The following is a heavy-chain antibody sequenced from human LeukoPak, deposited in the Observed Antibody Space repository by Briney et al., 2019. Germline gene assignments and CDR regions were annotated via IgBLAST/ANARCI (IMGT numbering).Heavy chain of an antibody. V-gene: IGHV3-7*01. CDR3: ARDPCPDY. CDR2: IKEDGSEK. Sequence: GGSLRLSCSASGFTFSNYWMSWVRQAPGKGLEWVANIKEDGSEKYYVDSVKGRFTLSRDNAKNSLYLQMNGLRDEDTAVYYCARDPCPDYWGQGTLVTVSS. J-gene: IGHJ4*02. CDR1: GFTFSNYW.